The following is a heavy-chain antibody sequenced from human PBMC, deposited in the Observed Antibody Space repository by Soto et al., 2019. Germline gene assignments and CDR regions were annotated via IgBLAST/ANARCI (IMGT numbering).Heavy chain of an antibody. D-gene: IGHD2-21*01. Sequence: QVQLVQSGPEVKKPGASVKVSCKTSGYTFRNFGVSWVRQAPGQRLEWLGWISGYNGRTYYAEKFQGRLTLTTDTSTNTAYMELRSLRSDDTALFYCVRVGSTDHDRAGRDWGQGTLVTVS. CDR2: ISGYNGRT. CDR1: GYTFRNFG. J-gene: IGHJ4*02. CDR3: VRVGSTDHDRAGRD. V-gene: IGHV1-18*01.